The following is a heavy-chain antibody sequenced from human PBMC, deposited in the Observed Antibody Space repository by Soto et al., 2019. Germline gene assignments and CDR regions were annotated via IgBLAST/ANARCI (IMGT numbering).Heavy chain of an antibody. CDR2: INPNSGGT. CDR3: ARGVRRYYDSSGYYSFDY. CDR1: GYTFSNSG. D-gene: IGHD3-22*01. J-gene: IGHJ4*02. V-gene: IGHV1-2*04. Sequence: ASVKVSCKASGYTFSNSGISWVRQAPGQGLEWMGWINPNSGGTNYAQKFQGWVTMTRDTSISTAYMELSRLRSDDTAVYYCARGVRRYYDSSGYYSFDYWGQGTLVTVSS.